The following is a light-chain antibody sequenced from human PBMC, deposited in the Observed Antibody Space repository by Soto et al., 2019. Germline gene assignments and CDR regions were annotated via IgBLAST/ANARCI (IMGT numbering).Light chain of an antibody. CDR3: SSYTSSTTLGVV. CDR1: SSDIGGYNY. Sequence: QSVLTQPASVSGSPGQSITISCIGTSSDIGGYNYVSWYQQHPGKAPKLMIYDVSNWPSGVSNRFSGSKSGNTASLTISGLQAEDEADYYCSSYTSSTTLGVVFGGGTKLTVL. J-gene: IGLJ2*01. V-gene: IGLV2-14*01. CDR2: DVS.